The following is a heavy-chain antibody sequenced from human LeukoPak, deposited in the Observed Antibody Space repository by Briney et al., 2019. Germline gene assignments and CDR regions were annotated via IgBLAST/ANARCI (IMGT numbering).Heavy chain of an antibody. CDR1: GGPLTDDW. J-gene: IGHJ6*02. V-gene: IGHV3-7*04. Sequence: GGSLRLSCAASGGPLTDDWMNWVRQAPGKGLEWVANINQDGSVKYYVDFVKGRFSISRDNAKNSLFLQMNSLGADDTAVYYCAGGTGMDVWGQGTPVTVSS. D-gene: IGHD1-1*01. CDR3: AGGTGMDV. CDR2: INQDGSVK.